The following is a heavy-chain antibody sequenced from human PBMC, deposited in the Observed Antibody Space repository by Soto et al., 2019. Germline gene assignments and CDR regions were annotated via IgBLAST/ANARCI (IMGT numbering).Heavy chain of an antibody. CDR3: AKAPPDYGDYEYTEEYYFDY. J-gene: IGHJ4*02. D-gene: IGHD4-17*01. CDR2: ISGSGGST. V-gene: IGHV3-23*01. CDR1: GFTFSSYA. Sequence: PGGSLRLSCAASGFTFSSYAMNWVRQAPGKGLEWVSVISGSGGSTYYADSVKGRFTISRDNSKNTLYLQMNSLRAEDTAVYYCAKAPPDYGDYEYTEEYYFDYWGQGTLVTVSS.